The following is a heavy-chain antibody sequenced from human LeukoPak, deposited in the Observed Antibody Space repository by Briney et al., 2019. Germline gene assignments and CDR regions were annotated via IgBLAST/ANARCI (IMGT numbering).Heavy chain of an antibody. V-gene: IGHV1-18*01. CDR2: ISAYNGNT. J-gene: IGHJ4*02. CDR3: ARGYDILTGYHLDY. CDR1: GYTFTSYG. Sequence: ASVKVSCEASGYTFTSYGISWVRQAPGQGLEWMGWISAYNGNTNYSQKFQGRVTITRDTSASTAYMELSSLRSEDTAVYYCARGYDILTGYHLDYWGQGTLVTVSS. D-gene: IGHD3-9*01.